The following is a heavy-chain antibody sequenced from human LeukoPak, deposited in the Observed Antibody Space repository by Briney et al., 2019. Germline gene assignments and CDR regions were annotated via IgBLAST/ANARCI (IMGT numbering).Heavy chain of an antibody. CDR1: GFTFSSYW. D-gene: IGHD2-15*01. V-gene: IGHV3-7*01. Sequence: GGSLRPSCAASGFTFSSYWMSWVRQAPGKGLEWVANIKEDGTEKSYVDSVKGRFTISRDNAKNSLYLQMHSLRAEDTAVYYCARDTQGYFDYWGQGTLVTVSS. CDR2: IKEDGTEK. J-gene: IGHJ4*02. CDR3: ARDTQGYFDY.